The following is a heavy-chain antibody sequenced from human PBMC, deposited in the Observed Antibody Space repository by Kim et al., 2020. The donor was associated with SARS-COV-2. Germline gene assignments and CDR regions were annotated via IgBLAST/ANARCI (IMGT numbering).Heavy chain of an antibody. Sequence: SVKVSCKASGGTFSSYAISWVRQAPGQGLEWMGGIIPIFGTANYAQKFQGRVTITADESTSTAYMELSSLRSEDTAVYYCARDRNDYYDSSGYPDWFDPWGQGTLVTVSS. D-gene: IGHD3-22*01. CDR3: ARDRNDYYDSSGYPDWFDP. V-gene: IGHV1-69*13. CDR2: IIPIFGTA. J-gene: IGHJ5*02. CDR1: GGTFSSYA.